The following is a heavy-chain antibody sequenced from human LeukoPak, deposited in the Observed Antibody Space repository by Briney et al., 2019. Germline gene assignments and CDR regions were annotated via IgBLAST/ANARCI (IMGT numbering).Heavy chain of an antibody. CDR1: AYTFTSYA. Sequence: GSVKVSCKASAYTFTSYAISWMRQAPGQGLEWMGWISVYNGNTNYAQKLQGRVTMTTDTSTNTAYMELSSLRSEDTAVYYCATEMVQQQLVFNYWGQGTLVTVSS. J-gene: IGHJ4*02. D-gene: IGHD6-13*01. CDR3: ATEMVQQQLVFNY. CDR2: ISVYNGNT. V-gene: IGHV1-18*01.